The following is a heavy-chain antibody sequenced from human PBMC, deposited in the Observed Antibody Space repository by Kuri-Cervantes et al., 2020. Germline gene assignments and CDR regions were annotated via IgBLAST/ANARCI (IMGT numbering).Heavy chain of an antibody. J-gene: IGHJ6*02. CDR3: ARGDYYYYYGMDV. V-gene: IGHV1-2*02. CDR1: GYTFTGYY. Sequence: ASVKVSCKASGYTFTGYYMHWARQAPGQGLEWMGWINPNSGGTNYAQKFQGRVTMTRDTSISTAYMELSRLRSDDTAVYYCARGDYYYYYGMDVWSQGTTVTVSS. CDR2: INPNSGGT.